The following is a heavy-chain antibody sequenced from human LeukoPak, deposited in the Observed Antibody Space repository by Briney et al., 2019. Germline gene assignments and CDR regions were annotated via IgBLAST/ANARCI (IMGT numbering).Heavy chain of an antibody. D-gene: IGHD2-2*01. CDR3: ARDCSTSCYWLDP. J-gene: IGHJ5*02. CDR1: GYTFTTYG. Sequence: ASVKVSCKASGYTFTTYGISWVRQAPGQGLEWMGWISGYDGNTKYAQKLQGRVTMTTDTSTSTAYMELRSLRSDDTAVYYCARDCSTSCYWLDPWGQGTLVTVAS. CDR2: ISGYDGNT. V-gene: IGHV1-18*01.